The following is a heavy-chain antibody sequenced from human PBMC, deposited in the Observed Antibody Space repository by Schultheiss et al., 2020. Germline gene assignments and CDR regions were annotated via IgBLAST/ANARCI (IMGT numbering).Heavy chain of an antibody. Sequence: GGSLRLSCAASGFTFSSYAMSWVRQAPGKGLEWVSYISSSGSTIYYADSVKGRFTISTDNSKNTLFLQMNSLRAEDTAVYYCAKGRSNNWYSAFDMWGQGTMVTVSS. D-gene: IGHD6-13*01. CDR2: ISSSGSTI. CDR3: AKGRSNNWYSAFDM. V-gene: IGHV3-23*01. CDR1: GFTFSSYA. J-gene: IGHJ3*02.